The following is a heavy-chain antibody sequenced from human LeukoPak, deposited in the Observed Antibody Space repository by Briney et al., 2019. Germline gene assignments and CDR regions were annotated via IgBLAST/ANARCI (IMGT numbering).Heavy chain of an antibody. CDR1: GGSFSGYY. CDR2: INHSGST. J-gene: IGHJ4*02. V-gene: IGHV4-34*01. CDR3: ARGIWRGEYYFDY. Sequence: PSETLSLTCAVYGGSFSGYYWSWIRQPPGKGLEWIGEINHSGSTNYNPSLKSRVTISVDTSKNQFSLKLSSMTAADTAVYYCARGIWRGEYYFDYWGQGTLVTVSS. D-gene: IGHD3-3*01.